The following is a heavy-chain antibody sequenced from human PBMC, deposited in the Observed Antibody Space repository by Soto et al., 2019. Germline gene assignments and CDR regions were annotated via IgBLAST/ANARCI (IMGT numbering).Heavy chain of an antibody. CDR3: ATSVVVTKGYYYYGMDV. CDR1: GYSLTVLS. D-gene: IGHD2-15*01. Sequence: ASVQVSCKVSGYSLTVLSMHWGRQAPGKGLEWMGGFDPEDGETIYAQKFQGRVTMTEDTSTDTAYMELSSLRSEDTAVYYCATSVVVTKGYYYYGMDVWGQGTTVTVSS. V-gene: IGHV1-24*01. J-gene: IGHJ6*02. CDR2: FDPEDGET.